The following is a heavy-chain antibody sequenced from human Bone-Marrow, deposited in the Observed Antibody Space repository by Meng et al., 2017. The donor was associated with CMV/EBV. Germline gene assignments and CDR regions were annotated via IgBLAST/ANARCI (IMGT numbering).Heavy chain of an antibody. CDR2: IYSGGST. V-gene: IGHV3-66*01. J-gene: IGHJ4*02. CDR3: ARGYSNRIEY. CDR1: GFTVSSNY. Sequence: GESLKISCAASGFTVSSNYMSWVRQAPGKGLEWVSVIYSGGSTYYADSVKGRFTISRDNTKNTMYLQMNSLRAEDTAVYYCARGYSNRIEYWGQGTLVTVSS. D-gene: IGHD4-11*01.